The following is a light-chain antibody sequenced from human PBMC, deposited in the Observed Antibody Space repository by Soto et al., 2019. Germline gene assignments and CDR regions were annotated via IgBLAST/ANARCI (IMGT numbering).Light chain of an antibody. J-gene: IGKJ1*01. CDR2: DAS. CDR1: QSVRTS. CDR3: RQYGHSSRT. Sequence: EIVMTQSPSTLSVSPGDRATISCRASQSVRTSVAWYQQRPGQAPTLLIYDASTIDSGVPARFSGGGSGTDYSLIVTSLQSEDFVVYYCRQYGHSSRTFGQGTKVDIK. V-gene: IGKV3-15*01.